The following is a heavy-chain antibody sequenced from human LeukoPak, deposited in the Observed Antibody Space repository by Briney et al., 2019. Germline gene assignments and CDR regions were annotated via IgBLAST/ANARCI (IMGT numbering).Heavy chain of an antibody. J-gene: IGHJ5*02. V-gene: IGHV4-39*01. D-gene: IGHD2-8*01. Sequence: PSETLSLTCTVSGGSISSSHYYWGWVRQPPGKGLEWIGSIYYSGNTYYNPSLKSRVTMSVDTSMNQFSLKLNSVTAADPAVYYCAGQRRVTGPNWFGPWGQGTLVAVSS. CDR3: AGQRRVTGPNWFGP. CDR2: IYYSGNT. CDR1: GGSISSSHYY.